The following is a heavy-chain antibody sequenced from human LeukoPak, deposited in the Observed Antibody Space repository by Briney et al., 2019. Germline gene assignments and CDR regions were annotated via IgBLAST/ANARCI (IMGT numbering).Heavy chain of an antibody. J-gene: IGHJ4*02. CDR1: GFTFSSYS. D-gene: IGHD6-13*01. Sequence: GGSLRLFCAASGFTFSSYSMNWVRQAPGKGLEWVSSISSSSSYIYHADSVKGRFTISRDNAKNSLYLQMNSLRAEDTAVYYCARSPYSSSWYIDYWGQGTLVTVSS. CDR3: ARSPYSSSWYIDY. CDR2: ISSSSSYI. V-gene: IGHV3-21*01.